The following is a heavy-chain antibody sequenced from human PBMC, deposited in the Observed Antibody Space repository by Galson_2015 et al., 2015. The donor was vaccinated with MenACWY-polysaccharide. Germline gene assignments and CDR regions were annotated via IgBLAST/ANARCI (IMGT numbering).Heavy chain of an antibody. D-gene: IGHD2-21*02. CDR1: SISSSSYY. CDR3: ARHLPHIVVVTALNYFDY. Sequence: SISSSSYYWGWIRQPPGKGLEWIGSIYYSGSTYYNPSLKSRVTISVDTSKNQFSLKLSSVTAADTAVYYCARHLPHIVVVTALNYFDYWGQGTLVTVSS. J-gene: IGHJ4*02. CDR2: IYYSGST. V-gene: IGHV4-39*01.